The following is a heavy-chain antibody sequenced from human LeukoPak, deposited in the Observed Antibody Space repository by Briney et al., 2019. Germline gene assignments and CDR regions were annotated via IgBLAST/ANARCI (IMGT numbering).Heavy chain of an antibody. D-gene: IGHD3-22*01. CDR1: GFTFSSYA. CDR3: AKDPYDSSGFEYFQH. CDR2: LSGSGGST. V-gene: IGHV3-23*01. Sequence: GGSLRLSCAASGFTFSSYAMSCVRQAPGKGLEWVSALSGSGGSTYYADAVKGRFTICRDNSKNALYLQMNSLRAEDTAVYYCAKDPYDSSGFEYFQHWGQGTLVTVSS. J-gene: IGHJ1*01.